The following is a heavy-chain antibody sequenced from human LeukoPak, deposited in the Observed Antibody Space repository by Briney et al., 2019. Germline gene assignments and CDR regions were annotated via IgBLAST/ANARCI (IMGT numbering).Heavy chain of an antibody. D-gene: IGHD4-23*01. CDR2: ISYDGSNK. Sequence: GGSLRLSCAASGFTFSSYGMHWVRQAPGKGLEWVAVISYDGSNKYYADSVKGRFTISRDNSKNTLYLQMNSLRAEDTAVYYCAREGVTVVTRYLDYWGQGTLVTVSS. CDR1: GFTFSSYG. J-gene: IGHJ4*02. V-gene: IGHV3-30*03. CDR3: AREGVTVVTRYLDY.